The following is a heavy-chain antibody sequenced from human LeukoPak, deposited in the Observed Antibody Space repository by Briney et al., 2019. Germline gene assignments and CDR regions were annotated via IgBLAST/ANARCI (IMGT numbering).Heavy chain of an antibody. Sequence: GGSLGLSCAASGFTFSSYAMSWVRQAPGKGLEWVSAISGSGGSTYYADSVKGRFTISRDNSKNTLYLQMNSLRAEDTAVYYCAKAYCGGDCYSDYYYYMDVWGKGTTVTVSS. CDR2: ISGSGGST. CDR3: AKAYCGGDCYSDYYYYMDV. V-gene: IGHV3-23*01. D-gene: IGHD2-21*02. J-gene: IGHJ6*03. CDR1: GFTFSSYA.